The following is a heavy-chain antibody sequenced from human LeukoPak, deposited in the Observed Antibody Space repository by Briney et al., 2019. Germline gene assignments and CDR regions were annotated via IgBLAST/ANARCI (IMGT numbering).Heavy chain of an antibody. D-gene: IGHD4-17*01. CDR1: GFTLSSSW. CDR2: INSDGSST. J-gene: IGHJ4*02. CDR3: ARVGDYYGDYVRFDY. Sequence: GGSLRLSCAASGFTLSSSWMHWVRQAPGKGLVWVSRINSDGSSTSYADSVKGPFTISRDNAKNTLYLQMNSLRAEDTAVYYCARVGDYYGDYVRFDYWGQGTLVTVSS. V-gene: IGHV3-74*01.